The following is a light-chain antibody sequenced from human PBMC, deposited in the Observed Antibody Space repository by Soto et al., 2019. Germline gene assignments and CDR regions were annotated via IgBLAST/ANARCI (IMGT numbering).Light chain of an antibody. CDR1: QSLLHRNGYSY. CDR3: MQARQTPYS. J-gene: IGKJ2*01. Sequence: DIVMTQSPLSLPVTLGEPASISCRSSQSLLHRNGYSYVDWYLQRPGQSPQLLIYLASNRASGVPDRFSGSGSGTDFTLRVSRVVAEDIGVYFCMQARQTPYSFGQGTNLEIK. V-gene: IGKV2-28*01. CDR2: LAS.